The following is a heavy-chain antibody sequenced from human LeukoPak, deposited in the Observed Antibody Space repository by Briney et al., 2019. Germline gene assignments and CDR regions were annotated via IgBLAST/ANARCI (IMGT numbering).Heavy chain of an antibody. CDR3: ARDDNFYYYYMDV. Sequence: PGGSLRLSCAASGFTFSSYWMSWVRQAPGKGLECVANIKEDGSEKYYVDSVEGRFTISRDNAKNSLYLQMNSLRAEDTAVYYCARDDNFYYYYMDVWGKGTTVTVSS. CDR1: GFTFSSYW. V-gene: IGHV3-7*01. CDR2: IKEDGSEK. J-gene: IGHJ6*03.